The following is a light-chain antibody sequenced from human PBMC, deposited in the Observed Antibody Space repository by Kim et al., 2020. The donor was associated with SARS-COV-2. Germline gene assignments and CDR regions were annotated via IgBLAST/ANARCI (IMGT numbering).Light chain of an antibody. V-gene: IGKV1-39*01. CDR3: QQSHSIPLT. J-gene: IGKJ4*01. Sequence: ASVGDRVTITCRTSQFINNYLNWYQQRPGRAPKLVIYATSSLQSGVPSRFSGSGYGTDFTLTISSLQPEDFATYYCQQSHSIPLTFGGGTKVDIK. CDR1: QFINNY. CDR2: ATS.